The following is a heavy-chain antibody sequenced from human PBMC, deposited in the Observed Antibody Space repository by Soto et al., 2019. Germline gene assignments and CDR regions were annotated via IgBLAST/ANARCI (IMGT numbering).Heavy chain of an antibody. V-gene: IGHV4-4*07. CDR1: GDSFSGYY. J-gene: IGHJ4*02. CDR3: AREGMAVAGPPTR. D-gene: IGHD6-19*01. Sequence: QVQLQESGPGLVKPSDTLSLTCTVSGDSFSGYYWSWIRQPAGKGLEWIGRVYTSGNTDYNPSLRSRVTVSVDTSKNQFSLKLRFVTAADTAVYYCAREGMAVAGPPTRWGQGTLVTVSS. CDR2: VYTSGNT.